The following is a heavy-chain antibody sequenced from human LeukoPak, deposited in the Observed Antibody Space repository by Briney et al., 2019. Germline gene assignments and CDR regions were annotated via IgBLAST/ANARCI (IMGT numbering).Heavy chain of an antibody. CDR2: INHSGST. CDR1: GGSFSDYY. J-gene: IGHJ5*02. D-gene: IGHD4-23*01. CDR3: ARDHPVVTPPYNWFDP. Sequence: PSETLSLTCAVYGGSFSDYYWSWIRQPPGKGLEWIGEINHSGSTNYNPSLKSRVTISVDTSKNQFSLKLSSVTAADTAVYYCARDHPVVTPPYNWFDPWGQGTLVTVSS. V-gene: IGHV4-34*01.